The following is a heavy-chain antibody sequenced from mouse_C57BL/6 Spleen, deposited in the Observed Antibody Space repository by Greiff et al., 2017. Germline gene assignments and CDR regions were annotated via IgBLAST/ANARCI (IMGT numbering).Heavy chain of an antibody. CDR3: TRRGVGWLFDY. CDR1: GYTFTDYE. Sequence: VQLQESGAELVRPGASVTLSCKASGYTFTDYEMHWVKQTPVHGLEWIGAIDPETGGTSYNQKFKGKAILTADKSSSTAYMELRSLTSEDSAVYYCTRRGVGWLFDYWGQGTTLTVSS. D-gene: IGHD1-1*01. J-gene: IGHJ2*01. V-gene: IGHV1-15*01. CDR2: IDPETGGT.